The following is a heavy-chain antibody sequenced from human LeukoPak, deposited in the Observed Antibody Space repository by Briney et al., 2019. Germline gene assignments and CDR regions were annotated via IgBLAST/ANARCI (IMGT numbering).Heavy chain of an antibody. D-gene: IGHD2-15*01. V-gene: IGHV3-23*01. Sequence: PGGSLRLSCAASGFNFRDFAISWVRQAPGKGLEWVSGIGSDTTTRYAESVKGRFAISRDNAKNTLYLHMNSVRAEDTALYYCAKDLHYWVAMDVWGQGTTVTVS. CDR1: GFNFRDFA. CDR2: IGSDTTT. CDR3: AKDLHYWVAMDV. J-gene: IGHJ6*02.